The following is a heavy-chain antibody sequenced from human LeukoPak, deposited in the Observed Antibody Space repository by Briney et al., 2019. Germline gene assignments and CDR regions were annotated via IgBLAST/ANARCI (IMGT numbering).Heavy chain of an antibody. CDR2: INSDGSTT. CDR1: GFTFSSYW. CDR3: VGGSYYFDY. D-gene: IGHD1-26*01. J-gene: IGHJ4*02. Sequence: RGSLRLSCAASGFTFSSYWMHWVRQAPGKGLVWVSRINSDGSTTSYADSVKGRITISRDNAKNTLYLQMNSLRAEDTAVYYCVGGSYYFDYWGQGTLVTVSS. V-gene: IGHV3-74*01.